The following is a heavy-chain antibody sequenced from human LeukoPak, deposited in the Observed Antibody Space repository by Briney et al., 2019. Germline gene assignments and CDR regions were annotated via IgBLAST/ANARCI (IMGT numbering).Heavy chain of an antibody. V-gene: IGHV4-39*07. CDR3: ARAGLDLGIAAAQFDY. CDR2: IYYSGST. Sequence: PSETLSLTCTVSGGSISSYYWGWIRQPPGKGLEWIGSIYYSGSTYYDPSLKSRVTISVDTSKNQFSLKLSSVTAADTAVYYCARAGLDLGIAAAQFDYWGQGTLITVSS. CDR1: GGSISSYY. D-gene: IGHD6-13*01. J-gene: IGHJ4*02.